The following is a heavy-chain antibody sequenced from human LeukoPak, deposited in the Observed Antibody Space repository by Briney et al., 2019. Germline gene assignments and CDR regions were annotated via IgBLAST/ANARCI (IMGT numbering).Heavy chain of an antibody. D-gene: IGHD4-23*01. J-gene: IGHJ4*02. V-gene: IGHV3-33*01. CDR1: GFTFSTYG. CDR3: ARDFGGGNAFDY. Sequence: RSLRLSCAASGFTFSTYGMHWVRQAPGKGLEWVAVIWYDGSNKYYGDSVKGRFTISRDNSKNTLYMQMNSLRAEDTAMYYCARDFGGGNAFDYWGQGTLVSVSS. CDR2: IWYDGSNK.